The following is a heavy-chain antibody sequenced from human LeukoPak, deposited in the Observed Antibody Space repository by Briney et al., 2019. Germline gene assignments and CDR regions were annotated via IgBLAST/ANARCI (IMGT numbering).Heavy chain of an antibody. V-gene: IGHV1-69*04. J-gene: IGHJ4*02. CDR3: ARVYGSGYYFDY. CDR1: GGTFSSYA. Sequence: SVKVSCKASGGTFSSYAISWVRQAPGQGLEWMGRIIPILGIANYAQKFQGRVTITADKSTSTAYMELSSLRSEDTAVYYCARVYGSGYYFDYWGQGTLVTVSS. CDR2: IIPILGIA. D-gene: IGHD3-10*01.